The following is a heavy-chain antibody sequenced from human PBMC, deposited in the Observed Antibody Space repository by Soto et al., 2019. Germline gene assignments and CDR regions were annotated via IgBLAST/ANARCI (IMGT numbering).Heavy chain of an antibody. CDR3: ARDLAAAGSLDY. CDR1: GFTFSSYG. CDR2: IWYDGSNK. D-gene: IGHD6-13*01. V-gene: IGHV3-33*01. J-gene: IGHJ4*02. Sequence: QVQLVESGGGVVQPGRSLRLSCAASGFTFSSYGMHWVRQAPGKGLEWVAVIWYDGSNKYYADSVKGRFTISRDNSKNTLYLQMNSLRAEDMAVYYCARDLAAAGSLDYWGQGTLVTVSS.